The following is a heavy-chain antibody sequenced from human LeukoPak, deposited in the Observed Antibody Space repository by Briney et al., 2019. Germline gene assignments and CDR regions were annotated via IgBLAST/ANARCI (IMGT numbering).Heavy chain of an antibody. J-gene: IGHJ4*02. CDR1: RFTFSSYG. CDR2: IRHDGSYQ. D-gene: IGHD6-19*01. V-gene: IGHV3-30*02. Sequence: SGGSLRLSCAASRFTFSSYGMHWVRQTPGKGPEWVAFIRHDGSYQQYADSVKGRFTVSRDNSKDTVYLQMNSLRTEDTAIYYCAKNRDSSDYPRDFDYWGQGTLVTVSS. CDR3: AKNRDSSDYPRDFDY.